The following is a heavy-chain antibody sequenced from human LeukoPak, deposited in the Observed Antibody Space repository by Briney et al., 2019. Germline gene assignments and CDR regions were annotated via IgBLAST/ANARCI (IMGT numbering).Heavy chain of an antibody. CDR2: ISAYNVNT. CDR3: ARARAFTIFGVVIVKTFDY. D-gene: IGHD3-3*01. Sequence: ASVKVSCKTSGYTFTSYYVHWVRQAPGQGLEWMGWISAYNVNTNYAQKLQGRVTMTTDTSTSTAYMELRSLRSDDTAVYYCARARAFTIFGVVIVKTFDYWGQGTLVTVSS. CDR1: GYTFTSYY. V-gene: IGHV1-18*04. J-gene: IGHJ4*02.